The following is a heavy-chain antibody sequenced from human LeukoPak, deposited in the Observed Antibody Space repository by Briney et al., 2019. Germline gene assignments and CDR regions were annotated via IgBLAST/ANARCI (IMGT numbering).Heavy chain of an antibody. CDR1: GYTFTSYA. Sequence: ASVTVSCTASGYTFTSYAMHWVRQAPGQSLEWMGWINAGNGNTKYSQKFQGRVTITRDTSASTAYMELSSLRSEDTAVYYCARGRGMVRGVVNWFDPWGQGTLVTVSS. J-gene: IGHJ5*02. D-gene: IGHD3-10*01. CDR3: ARGRGMVRGVVNWFDP. V-gene: IGHV1-3*01. CDR2: INAGNGNT.